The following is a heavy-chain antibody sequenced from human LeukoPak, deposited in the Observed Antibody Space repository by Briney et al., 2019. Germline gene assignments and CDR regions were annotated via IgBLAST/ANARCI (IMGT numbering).Heavy chain of an antibody. J-gene: IGHJ5*02. D-gene: IGHD3-16*01. CDR2: INTNTGNP. CDR3: ARDWGPSGP. CDR1: GGTFSSYA. V-gene: IGHV7-4-1*02. Sequence: ASVKVSCKASGGTFSSYAISWVRQAPGQGLEWMGWINTNTGNPTYAQAFTGRFVFSVDTSVSTAYLQINSLQVEDTAVYYCARDWGPSGPWGQGTLVSVSS.